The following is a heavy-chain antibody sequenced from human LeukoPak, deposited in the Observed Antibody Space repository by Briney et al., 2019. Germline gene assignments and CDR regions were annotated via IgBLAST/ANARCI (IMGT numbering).Heavy chain of an antibody. CDR2: ISANSGNT. CDR1: GYSFRRNG. Sequence: ASVKVSRKSSGYSFRRNGISWVRQAPGQGLEWMAWISANSGNTNYAQNFQDRVTLTTDTSTSTAYMELRSLRSDDTAVYYCARDVNYAFDYWGQGTLVTVSS. D-gene: IGHD3-16*01. J-gene: IGHJ4*02. CDR3: ARDVNYAFDY. V-gene: IGHV1-18*01.